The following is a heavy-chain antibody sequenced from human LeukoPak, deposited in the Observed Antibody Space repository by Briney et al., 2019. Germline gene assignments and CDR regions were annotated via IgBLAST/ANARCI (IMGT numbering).Heavy chain of an antibody. CDR1: GYTLTSYY. D-gene: IGHD5-24*01. CDR3: ASVYKNGMDV. Sequence: ASVKVSCKASGYTLTSYYLHWVRQAPGQGLEWMAIINPSGDTTSHAQKFQGRVTMTRDTSASTVYMELSSLRSEDTAVYYCASVYKNGMDVWGQGTTVTASS. CDR2: INPSGDTT. V-gene: IGHV1-46*01. J-gene: IGHJ6*02.